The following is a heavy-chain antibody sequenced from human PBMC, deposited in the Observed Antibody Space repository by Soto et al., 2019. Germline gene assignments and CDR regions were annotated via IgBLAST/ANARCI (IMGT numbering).Heavy chain of an antibody. Sequence: LKISCKTSGYNFANYWISWVRQMPGKGLEWMGRINPSDSYTNYSPSFQGHVTISADKSISTAYLQWSSLKASDTAMYYCARQLGDCSGGSCYFIDYWGQGTLVTVSS. J-gene: IGHJ4*02. CDR2: INPSDSYT. CDR3: ARQLGDCSGGSCYFIDY. D-gene: IGHD2-15*01. V-gene: IGHV5-10-1*01. CDR1: GYNFANYW.